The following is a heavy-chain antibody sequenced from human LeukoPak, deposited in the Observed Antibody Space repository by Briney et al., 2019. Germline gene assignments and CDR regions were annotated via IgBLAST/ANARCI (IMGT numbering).Heavy chain of an antibody. Sequence: SVKVSCKASGGTFSSYTTSWVRQAPGQGLEWMGRIIPILGIANYAQKFQGRVTITADKSTSTAYMELSSLRSEDTAVYYCASDCSSTSCYGYWGQGTLVTVSS. CDR3: ASDCSSTSCYGY. CDR2: IIPILGIA. D-gene: IGHD2-2*01. J-gene: IGHJ4*02. CDR1: GGTFSSYT. V-gene: IGHV1-69*02.